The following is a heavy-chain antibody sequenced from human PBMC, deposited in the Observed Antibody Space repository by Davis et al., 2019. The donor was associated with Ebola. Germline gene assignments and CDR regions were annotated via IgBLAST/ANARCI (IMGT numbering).Heavy chain of an antibody. Sequence: GGSLRLSCAASGFTFSTYGMHWVRLAPGRGLEWVAFIRFDGSDKYYADSVKGRFAVSRDNSKNTLYLQMNSLRAEDTAVYYCATTPQYSSGQNKPFDYWGQGTLVTVSS. D-gene: IGHD6-19*01. CDR1: GFTFSTYG. CDR3: ATTPQYSSGQNKPFDY. V-gene: IGHV3-30*02. J-gene: IGHJ4*02. CDR2: IRFDGSDK.